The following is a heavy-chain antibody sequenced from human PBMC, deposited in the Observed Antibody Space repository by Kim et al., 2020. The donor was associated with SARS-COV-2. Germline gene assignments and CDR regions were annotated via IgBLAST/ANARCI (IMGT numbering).Heavy chain of an antibody. D-gene: IGHD3-10*01. CDR2: IYYSGST. CDR1: GGSISSGGYY. V-gene: IGHV4-31*03. CDR3: ARGISPVLWFGELLATNWFDP. J-gene: IGHJ5*02. Sequence: SETLSLTCTVSGGSISSGGYYWSWIRQHPGKGLEWIGYIYYSGSTYYNPSLKSRVTISVDTSKNQFSLKLSSVTAADTAVYYCARGISPVLWFGELLATNWFDPWGQGTLVTVSS.